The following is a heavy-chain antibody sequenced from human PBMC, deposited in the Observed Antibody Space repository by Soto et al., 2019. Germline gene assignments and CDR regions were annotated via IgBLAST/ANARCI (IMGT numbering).Heavy chain of an antibody. Sequence: PGGSLRLSCEASGFAFRSYAMHWVRQAPGKGLEWVGVISYDGGKIYYEDSVKGRFTISRDNSKNTLYVQVNSLRPEDTAVYYCAKGILSATIGPYAMDVWGQGTTVTVSS. CDR2: ISYDGGKI. CDR3: AKGILSATIGPYAMDV. D-gene: IGHD3-16*01. V-gene: IGHV3-30*18. CDR1: GFAFRSYA. J-gene: IGHJ6*02.